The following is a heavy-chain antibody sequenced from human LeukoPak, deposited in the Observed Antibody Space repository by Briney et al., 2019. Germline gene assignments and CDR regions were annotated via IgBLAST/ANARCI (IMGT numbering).Heavy chain of an antibody. CDR2: LDGDGSGE. CDR3: TRNSGYSRLDY. J-gene: IGHJ4*02. D-gene: IGHD5-12*01. Sequence: GGSLRLSCTASGSTFNTYWMNWVRQAPGKGLEWVSNLDGDGSGEGYADSVKGRFTISRDNAKNSLYLQMNSLRADDTAVYYCTRNSGYSRLDYWGQGSLVTVPS. CDR1: GSTFNTYW. V-gene: IGHV3-7*01.